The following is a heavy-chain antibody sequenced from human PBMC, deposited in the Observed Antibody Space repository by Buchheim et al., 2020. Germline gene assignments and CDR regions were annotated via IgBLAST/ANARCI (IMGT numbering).Heavy chain of an antibody. CDR2: MDKSSSSI. CDR1: GFTFSAYA. CDR3: ARDQAVVH. J-gene: IGHJ5*02. V-gene: IGHV3-48*01. Sequence: EVQLVESGGGLVQPGGSLRLSCAGSGFTFSAYAFNWVRQAPGRGLEWLSYMDKSSSSIYYAESVKGRFTISRDNAKGSMFLQINSLRAEDTAVYFCARDQAVVHWGQGTL.